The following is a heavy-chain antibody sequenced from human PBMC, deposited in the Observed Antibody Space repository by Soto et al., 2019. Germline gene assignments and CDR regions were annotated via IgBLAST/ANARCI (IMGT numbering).Heavy chain of an antibody. J-gene: IGHJ5*02. CDR1: GGSFSGYY. CDR3: ARAGLRFLDRAVRLDP. CDR2: INHSGST. Sequence: SETLSLTCAVYGGSFSGYYWSWIRQPPGKGLEWIGEINHSGSTNYNPSLKSRVTISVDTSKNQFSLKLSSVTAADTAVYYCARAGLRFLDRAVRLDPWGQGTLVTVSS. D-gene: IGHD3-3*01. V-gene: IGHV4-34*01.